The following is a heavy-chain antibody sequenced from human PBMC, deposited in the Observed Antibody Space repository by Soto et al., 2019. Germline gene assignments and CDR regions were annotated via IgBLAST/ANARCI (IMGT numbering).Heavy chain of an antibody. Sequence: QVQLVESGGGVVQPGRSLRLSCAASGFTFSSYGMHWVRQAPGKGLEWVAVIGDDGSNKYYADSVKGRFTISRDNSKNTLYLQMNSLRAEDTAVYYCARDMEITGTTWAFDIWGQGTMVTVSS. V-gene: IGHV3-33*01. J-gene: IGHJ3*02. CDR1: GFTFSSYG. CDR3: ARDMEITGTTWAFDI. CDR2: IGDDGSNK. D-gene: IGHD1-20*01.